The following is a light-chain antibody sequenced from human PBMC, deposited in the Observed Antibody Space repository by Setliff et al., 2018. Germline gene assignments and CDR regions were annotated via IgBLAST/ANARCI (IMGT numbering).Light chain of an antibody. CDR3: CSYQRPSTAV. V-gene: IGLV2-11*01. CDR1: SSDVGRYNF. CDR2: DVT. J-gene: IGLJ3*02. Sequence: QSVLTQPRSVSGSPGQSVTISCTGTSSDVGRYNFVSWYQQHPGKAPKLIIYDVTKRPSGVPDRFSGSKSGNTASLTISGLQAEDEADYSCCSYQRPSTAVFGGGTKGTV.